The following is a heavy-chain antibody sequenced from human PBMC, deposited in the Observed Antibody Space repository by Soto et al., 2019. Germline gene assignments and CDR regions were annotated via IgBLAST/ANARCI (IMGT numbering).Heavy chain of an antibody. V-gene: IGHV4-61*05. CDR3: ATTGGSWFDP. CDR2: IYYSGST. J-gene: IGHJ5*02. D-gene: IGHD2-8*02. Sequence: TLSLTCTVSGGSISSSDYYWGWIRQPPGKGLEWIGYIYYSGSTNYNPSLKSRVTISVDTSKNQFSLKLSSVTAADTAVYYCATTGGSWFDPWGQGTLVTVSS. CDR1: GGSISSSDYY.